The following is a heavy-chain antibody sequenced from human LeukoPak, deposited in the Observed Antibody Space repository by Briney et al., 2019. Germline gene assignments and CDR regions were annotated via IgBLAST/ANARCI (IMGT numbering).Heavy chain of an antibody. CDR2: ISYDGSNK. CDR1: GFTFSSYA. Sequence: GGSLRLSCAASGFTFSSYAMHWVRQASGKGLEWEAVISYDGSNKYYADSVKGRFTISRDNSKNTLYLQMNSLRAEDTAIYYCARRAGEYSHHYDYWGQGTLVTVSS. J-gene: IGHJ4*02. CDR3: ARRAGEYSHHYDY. V-gene: IGHV3-30*14. D-gene: IGHD2-15*01.